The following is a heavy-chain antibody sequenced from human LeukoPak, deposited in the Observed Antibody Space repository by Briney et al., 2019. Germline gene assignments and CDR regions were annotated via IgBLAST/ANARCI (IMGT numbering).Heavy chain of an antibody. J-gene: IGHJ4*02. Sequence: SETLSLTCAVYGGSFSGYYWSWIRQPPGKGLEWIGEINHSGSTNYNPSLKSRVTTSVDTSKNQYSLKLSSVTAADTAVYYCARGGRYCSSTSCYRYDYWGQGTLVTVSS. D-gene: IGHD2-2*01. V-gene: IGHV4-34*01. CDR1: GGSFSGYY. CDR3: ARGGRYCSSTSCYRYDY. CDR2: INHSGST.